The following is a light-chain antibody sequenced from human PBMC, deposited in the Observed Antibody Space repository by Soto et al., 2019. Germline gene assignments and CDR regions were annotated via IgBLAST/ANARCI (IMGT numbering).Light chain of an antibody. CDR1: QSVSSN. V-gene: IGKV3-11*01. CDR3: QQRSKWVT. J-gene: IGKJ4*01. CDR2: DAS. Sequence: EMVMAQSAATVSLGAGGRATLSCRASQSVSSNLAWYQQTPGQAPRLLIYDASNRATGIPPRFSGSGSGTDFTLTLSSLAPEDFAVYYCQQRSKWVTFGRGTKVDIK.